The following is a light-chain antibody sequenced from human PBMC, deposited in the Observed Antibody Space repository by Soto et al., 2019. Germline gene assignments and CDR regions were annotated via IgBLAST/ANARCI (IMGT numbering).Light chain of an antibody. Sequence: SSELTQPPSVSVAPGQTARITCGGNNIGSKSVHWYQQKPGQAPVLVVYDDTDRPSGIPERFSGSMSGNTATLTIFRVEVGDEADYHCQVWDSSSDHYVFGTGTKVTVL. CDR1: NIGSKS. V-gene: IGLV3-21*02. J-gene: IGLJ1*01. CDR2: DDT. CDR3: QVWDSSSDHYV.